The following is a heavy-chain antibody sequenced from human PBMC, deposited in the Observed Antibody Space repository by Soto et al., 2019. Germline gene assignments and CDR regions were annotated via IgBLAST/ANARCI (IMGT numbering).Heavy chain of an antibody. Sequence: GESLKISCEVSGDSFPSFWIGWVRQMPGKGLEWMGSIYPRDSDIRYSPSLQGQVTISADKSISTAYLQWSSLKASDTAMYYCARQHPLNSYAWYVWGQGTLVTVSS. V-gene: IGHV5-51*01. J-gene: IGHJ4*02. CDR2: IYPRDSDI. D-gene: IGHD5-18*01. CDR1: GDSFPSFW. CDR3: ARQHPLNSYAWYV.